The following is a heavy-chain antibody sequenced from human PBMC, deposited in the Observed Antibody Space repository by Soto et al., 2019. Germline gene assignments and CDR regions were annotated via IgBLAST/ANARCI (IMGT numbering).Heavy chain of an antibody. J-gene: IGHJ4*02. Sequence: QVQLQQWGAGLLKPSETLSLTCAVYGGSFSGYYWSWIRQPPGKGLEWIGEINHSGSTNYNPSLKSRVTISVDTSKNQFSLKLSSVTAADTAVYYCARRLSSGYYSDYWGQGTLVTVSS. D-gene: IGHD3-22*01. CDR3: ARRLSSGYYSDY. CDR1: GGSFSGYY. V-gene: IGHV4-34*01. CDR2: INHSGST.